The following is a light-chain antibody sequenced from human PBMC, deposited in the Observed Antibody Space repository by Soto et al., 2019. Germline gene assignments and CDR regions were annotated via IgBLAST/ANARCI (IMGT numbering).Light chain of an antibody. J-gene: IGKJ4*01. CDR2: GAS. CDR1: QSVSGN. CDR3: QQDNNWPPLT. V-gene: IGKV3-15*01. Sequence: EIVMTQSPATLSVSPGERATLSCRASQSVSGNLAWYQQKPGQAPRLLIYGASTRATGIPARFSGSGSATEFTLTISSLQSEDFAVYYCQQDNNWPPLTFGGGTKVEIK.